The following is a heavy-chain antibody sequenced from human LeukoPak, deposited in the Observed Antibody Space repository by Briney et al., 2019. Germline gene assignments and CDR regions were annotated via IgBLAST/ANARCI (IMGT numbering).Heavy chain of an antibody. CDR3: AKDTGRGAVAGTGFDY. J-gene: IGHJ4*02. D-gene: IGHD6-19*01. CDR2: ISWNSGSI. V-gene: IGHV3-9*03. CDR1: GFTFDDYA. Sequence: GGSLRLSCAASGFTFDDYAMHWVRQAPGKGLEWVSGISWNSGSIGYADSVKGRFTISRDNAKNSLYLQMNSLRAEDMALYYCAKDTGRGAVAGTGFDYWGQGTLVTVSS.